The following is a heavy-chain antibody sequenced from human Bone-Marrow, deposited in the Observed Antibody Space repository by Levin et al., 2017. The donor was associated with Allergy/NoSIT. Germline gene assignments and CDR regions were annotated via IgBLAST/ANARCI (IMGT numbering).Heavy chain of an antibody. J-gene: IGHJ6*02. CDR1: GFTFSSYG. Sequence: TGGSLRLSCAASGFTFSSYGMHWVRQAPGKGLEWVAVIWYDGSNKYYADSVKGRFTISRDNSKNTLYLQMNSLRAEDTAVYYWARDPGPATVTTGYGMDVWGQGTTVTVSS. V-gene: IGHV3-33*01. CDR2: IWYDGSNK. D-gene: IGHD4-11*01. CDR3: ARDPGPATVTTGYGMDV.